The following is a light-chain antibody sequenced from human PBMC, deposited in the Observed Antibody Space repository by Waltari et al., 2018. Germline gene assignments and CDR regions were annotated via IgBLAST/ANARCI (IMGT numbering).Light chain of an antibody. CDR2: GAS. J-gene: IGKJ4*01. V-gene: IGKV3-15*01. CDR3: QQYNNWPLT. CDR1: RSVNSN. Sequence: CRTRRSVNSNLAWYQHKPGQAPRLLMYGASTRPTGIPARFSGSESGTEFTLTITSLQSEDFAVYYCQQYNNWPLTFGGGTKVEI.